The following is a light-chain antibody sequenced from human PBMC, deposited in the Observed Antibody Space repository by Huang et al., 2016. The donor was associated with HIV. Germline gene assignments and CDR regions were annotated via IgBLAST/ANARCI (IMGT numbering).Light chain of an antibody. Sequence: EIVMPQSPATLSVSPGERVTLSGKASPRVSDYVAWYQQKPGQAPSLLIYRAYTRATGILARFSGGGAGTEFTLTISGLQSEDSAVYYCQQFNNWPPWTFGQGTKVEIK. CDR2: RAY. V-gene: IGKV3-15*01. CDR1: PRVSDY. J-gene: IGKJ1*01. CDR3: QQFNNWPPWT.